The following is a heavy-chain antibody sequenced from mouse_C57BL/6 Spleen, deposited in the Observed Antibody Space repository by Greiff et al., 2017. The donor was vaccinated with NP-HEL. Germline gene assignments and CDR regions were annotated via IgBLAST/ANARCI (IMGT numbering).Heavy chain of an antibody. CDR2: IYPGDGDT. CDR1: GYAFSSSW. Sequence: QVQLQQSGPELVKPGASVKISCKASGYAFSSSWMNWVKQRPGKGLEWIGRIYPGDGDTNYNGKFKGKATLTADKSSSTAYMQLSSLTSEDSAVYFCARRRDYGDAMDYWGQGTSVTVSS. J-gene: IGHJ4*01. CDR3: ARRRDYGDAMDY. V-gene: IGHV1-82*01. D-gene: IGHD1-1*01.